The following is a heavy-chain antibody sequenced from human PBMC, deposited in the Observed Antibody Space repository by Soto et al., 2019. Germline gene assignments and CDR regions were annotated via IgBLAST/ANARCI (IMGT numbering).Heavy chain of an antibody. CDR1: GVSFSTYP. CDR3: AREGKLTGYALDI. D-gene: IGHD6-6*01. V-gene: IGHV3-21*01. J-gene: IGHJ3*02. CDR2: ISRTSSFI. Sequence: EGQLVESGGGLVKPGGSLRLSCVASGVSFSTYPMNWVRQTPGNGLEWIASISRTSSFIYYADSVEGRFTISRDNAKNALYLQINSLRVEDTAVYYCAREGKLTGYALDIWGQGTMVTVSS.